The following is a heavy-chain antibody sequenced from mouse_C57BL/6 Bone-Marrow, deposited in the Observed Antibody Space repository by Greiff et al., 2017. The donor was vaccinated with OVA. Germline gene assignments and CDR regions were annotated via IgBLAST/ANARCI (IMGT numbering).Heavy chain of an antibody. CDR3: ARGMGRGWYFDV. CDR1: GYTFTSYG. CDR2: IYPRSGNT. J-gene: IGHJ1*03. Sequence: VKLQESGAELARPGASVKLSCKASGYTFTSYGISWVKQRTGQGLEWIGEIYPRSGNTYYNEKFKGKATLTADKSSSTAYMELRSLTSEDSAVYFCARGMGRGWYFDVWGTGTTVTVSS. V-gene: IGHV1-81*01. D-gene: IGHD4-1*01.